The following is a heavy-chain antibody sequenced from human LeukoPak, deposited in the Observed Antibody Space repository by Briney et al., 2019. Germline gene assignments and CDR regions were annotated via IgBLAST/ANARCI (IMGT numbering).Heavy chain of an antibody. Sequence: GASVKVSCKASGGTFSSYAISWVRQAPGQGLEWMGGIIPIFGTANYAQKFQGRVTITADESTSTAYMELSSLRSEDTAVYYRAREGDSSGYYYSRSYAFDIWGQGTMVTVSS. D-gene: IGHD3-22*01. J-gene: IGHJ3*02. CDR2: IIPIFGTA. V-gene: IGHV1-69*13. CDR3: AREGDSSGYYYSRSYAFDI. CDR1: GGTFSSYA.